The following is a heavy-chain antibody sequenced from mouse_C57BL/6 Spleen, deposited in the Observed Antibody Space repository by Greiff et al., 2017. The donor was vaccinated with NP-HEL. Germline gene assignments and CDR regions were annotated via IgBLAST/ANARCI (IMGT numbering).Heavy chain of an antibody. J-gene: IGHJ4*01. V-gene: IGHV3-6*01. CDR1: GYSITSGYY. CDR2: ISYDGSN. D-gene: IGHD3-2*02. Sequence: EVKLQESGPGLVKPSQSLSLTCSVTGYSITSGYYWNWIRQFPGNKLEWMGYISYDGSNNYNPSLKNRISITRDTSKNQFFLKLNSVTTEDTATYYCARDQGVSYAMDYWGQGTSVTVSS. CDR3: ARDQGVSYAMDY.